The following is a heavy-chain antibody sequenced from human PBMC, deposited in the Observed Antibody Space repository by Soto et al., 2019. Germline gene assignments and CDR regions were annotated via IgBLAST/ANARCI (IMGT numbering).Heavy chain of an antibody. J-gene: IGHJ6*03. D-gene: IGHD4-17*01. Sequence: EVQLVESGGGLVQPGGSLRLSCAASGFTFSSYSMNWVRQAPGKGLEWVSYISSSSSTIYYADSVKGRFTISRDNSKNALYLQMNSLRAEDTAVYYCAREYGDYPSTYDYMDVWGKGTTVTVSS. CDR3: AREYGDYPSTYDYMDV. V-gene: IGHV3-48*01. CDR2: ISSSSSTI. CDR1: GFTFSSYS.